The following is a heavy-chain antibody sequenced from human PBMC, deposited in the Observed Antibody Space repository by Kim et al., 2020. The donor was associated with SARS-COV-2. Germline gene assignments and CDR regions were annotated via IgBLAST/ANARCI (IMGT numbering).Heavy chain of an antibody. CDR3: ARDRRVIAAAGGQVFDY. CDR1: GYTFTGYY. D-gene: IGHD6-13*01. CDR2: INPNSGGT. Sequence: ASVKVSCKASGYTFTGYYMHWVRQAPGQGLEWMGWINPNSGGTNYAQKFQGRVTMTRDTSISTAYMELSRLRSDDTAVYYCARDRRVIAAAGGQVFDYWGQGTLVTVSS. V-gene: IGHV1-2*02. J-gene: IGHJ4*02.